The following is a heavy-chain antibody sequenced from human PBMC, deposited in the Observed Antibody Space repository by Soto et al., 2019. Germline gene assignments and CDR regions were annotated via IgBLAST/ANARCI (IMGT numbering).Heavy chain of an antibody. CDR2: IYSGGST. Sequence: EVQLVESGGGLVQPGGSLRLSCAASGFTVSSNYMSWVRQAPGKGLEWVSVIYSGGSTYYADSVKGRFTISRHNSKNPLYLQMTSLRAEDTGVYYCAREGAGTAYWGQGTLVTVSS. CDR1: GFTVSSNY. V-gene: IGHV3-53*04. CDR3: AREGAGTAY. J-gene: IGHJ4*02. D-gene: IGHD6-19*01.